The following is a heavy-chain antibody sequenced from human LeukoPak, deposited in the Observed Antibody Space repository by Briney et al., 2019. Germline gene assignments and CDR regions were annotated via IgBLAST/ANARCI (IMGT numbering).Heavy chain of an antibody. D-gene: IGHD4-11*01. J-gene: IGHJ4*02. V-gene: IGHV4-59*08. CDR2: IYSSGGT. Sequence: PSETLSLTRTVSGGSMNSYYWSWIRQPPGKGLEWIGYIYSSGGTNFNPSLKSRLTISVDTSKNQFSLKLSSVTAADTAVYYCARGYSYYNYWGQGTLVTVSS. CDR3: ARGYSYYNY. CDR1: GGSMNSYY.